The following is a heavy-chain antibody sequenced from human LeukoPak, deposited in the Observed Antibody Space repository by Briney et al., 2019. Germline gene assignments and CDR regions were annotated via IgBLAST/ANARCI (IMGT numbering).Heavy chain of an antibody. Sequence: GESLKISCKGSGYSFATYWIGWVRQMPGKGLEWMEINYPGDSDTTYSPSCQAHVTMSADTPISTAYLQWISLKPSETPRYSCARHAYHDDNSGYYFAYWGQGTLVTVSS. V-gene: IGHV5-51*01. CDR1: GYSFATYW. CDR3: ARHAYHDDNSGYYFAY. J-gene: IGHJ4*02. D-gene: IGHD3-22*01. CDR2: NYPGDSDT.